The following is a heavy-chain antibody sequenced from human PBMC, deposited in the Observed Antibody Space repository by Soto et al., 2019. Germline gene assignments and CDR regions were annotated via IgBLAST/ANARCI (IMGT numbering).Heavy chain of an antibody. CDR3: ARDASGYYYGSFDY. J-gene: IGHJ4*02. D-gene: IGHD3-22*01. Sequence: ASVKVSCKASGYTFTSFHVHWVRQAPGQGLELMGIINPSRGTTSYAQKFQGRVTMTMDTSASTVYMEVSSLRSEDTAMYYCARDASGYYYGSFDYWGQGALVTVSS. V-gene: IGHV1-46*01. CDR1: GYTFTSFH. CDR2: INPSRGTT.